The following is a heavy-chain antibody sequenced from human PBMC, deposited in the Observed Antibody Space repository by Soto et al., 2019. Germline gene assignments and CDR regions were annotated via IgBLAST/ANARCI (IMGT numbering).Heavy chain of an antibody. Sequence: ASVKVSCKASGYTFTSYAMHWVRQAPGQRLEWMGWINAGNGNTKYSQKFQGRVTITRDTSASTAYMELSSLRSEDTAVYYCARASQQKGGKWDYYYYYMDVWGKGTTVTVSS. V-gene: IGHV1-3*01. CDR1: GYTFTSYA. CDR3: ARASQQKGGKWDYYYYYMDV. J-gene: IGHJ6*03. D-gene: IGHD1-26*01. CDR2: INAGNGNT.